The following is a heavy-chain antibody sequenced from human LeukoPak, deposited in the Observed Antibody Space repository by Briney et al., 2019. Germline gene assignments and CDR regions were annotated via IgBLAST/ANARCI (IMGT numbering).Heavy chain of an antibody. Sequence: SVKVSCKASGYTFTSYGISWVRQAPGQGLEWMGGIIPIFGTANYAQKFQGRVTITTDESTSTAYMELSSLRSEDTAVYYCARQVGSYYYYYYMDVWGKGTTVTVSS. CDR2: IIPIFGTA. CDR1: GYTFTSYG. J-gene: IGHJ6*03. V-gene: IGHV1-69*05. D-gene: IGHD2-15*01. CDR3: ARQVGSYYYYYYMDV.